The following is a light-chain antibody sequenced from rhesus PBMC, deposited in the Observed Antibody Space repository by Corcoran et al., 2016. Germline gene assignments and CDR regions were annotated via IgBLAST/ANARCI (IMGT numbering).Light chain of an antibody. Sequence: DVVLTQSPLSLPITPGQSASISCRSSQSLIHRDGKAYLTWLQQKPGQPPRRLIYQVSNRGSGVPERFSGNGAGTDCRLKISRGEAEDVGVYYCMQGTHLPFSFGQGTKVEIK. V-gene: IGKV2S8*01. CDR3: MQGTHLPFS. CDR1: QSLIHRDGKAY. CDR2: QVS. J-gene: IGKJ2*01.